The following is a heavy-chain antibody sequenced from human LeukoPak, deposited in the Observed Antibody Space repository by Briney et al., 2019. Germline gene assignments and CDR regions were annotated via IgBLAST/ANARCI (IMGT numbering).Heavy chain of an antibody. J-gene: IGHJ4*02. CDR1: GFTFSSYG. CDR2: ISGSGGST. V-gene: IGHV3-23*01. D-gene: IGHD3-9*01. CDR3: AKEGLRYFDWLLQPSYYFDY. Sequence: PGGTLRLSCAASGFTFSSYGMSWVRQAPGKGLEWVSAISGSGGSTYYADSVKGRFTISRDNSKNTLYLQMNSLRAEDTAVYYCAKEGLRYFDWLLQPSYYFDYWGQGTLVTVSS.